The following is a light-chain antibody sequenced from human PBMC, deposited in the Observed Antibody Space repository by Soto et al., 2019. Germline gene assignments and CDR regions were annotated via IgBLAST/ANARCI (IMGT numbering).Light chain of an antibody. CDR3: QQVNSFPST. Sequence: VLTQSPDTLSLSPGERATLSCRASQSVGSSSLGWYQQKPGQAPRLVIFDISNRATGIPDRFSGGGSGTDFTLTLSSLQPEDFATYYCQQVNSFPSTFGQGTRLEIK. CDR2: DIS. V-gene: IGKV3D-20*02. CDR1: QSVGSSS. J-gene: IGKJ5*01.